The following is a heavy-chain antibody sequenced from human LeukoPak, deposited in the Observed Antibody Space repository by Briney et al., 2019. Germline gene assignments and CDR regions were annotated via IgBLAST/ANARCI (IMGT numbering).Heavy chain of an antibody. J-gene: IGHJ4*02. CDR3: ARGGWGYSFDY. CDR2: IYPGDSNT. CDR1: GYGFTSYW. D-gene: IGHD3-16*01. V-gene: IGHV5-51*01. Sequence: GESLKISCKGSGYGFTSYWIGWVRQMPGKGLEWVAIIYPGDSNTRYSPSFQGLVTISVDKSISTAYLQWSSLKASDTAMYFCARGGWGYSFDYWGQGTLVTVSS.